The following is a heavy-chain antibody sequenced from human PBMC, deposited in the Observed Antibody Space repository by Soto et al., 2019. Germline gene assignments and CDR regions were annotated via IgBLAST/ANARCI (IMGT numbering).Heavy chain of an antibody. Sequence: SETLSLTCTVSGGSISSGGYYWSWIRQHPGKGLEWIGYIYYSGSTYYNPSLKSRVTISVDTSKNQFSLKLSSVTAADTAVYYCARVIAARPLYYGMDVWGQGTTVTVSS. D-gene: IGHD6-6*01. CDR3: ARVIAARPLYYGMDV. V-gene: IGHV4-31*03. CDR1: GGSISSGGYY. J-gene: IGHJ6*02. CDR2: IYYSGST.